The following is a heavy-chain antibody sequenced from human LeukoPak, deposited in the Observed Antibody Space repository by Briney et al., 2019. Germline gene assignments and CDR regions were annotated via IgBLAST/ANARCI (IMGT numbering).Heavy chain of an antibody. D-gene: IGHD3-22*01. J-gene: IGHJ5*02. Sequence: GGSLRLSCAASGFTFSSYWMHWVRQAPGKGLVWVSRINSDGSSTSYADSVKGRFTISRDNAKSTLYLQMNSLRAEDTAVYYCAREVFVHYYDSSGYYAVTWFDPWGQGTLVTVSS. CDR3: AREVFVHYYDSSGYYAVTWFDP. CDR1: GFTFSSYW. V-gene: IGHV3-74*01. CDR2: INSDGSST.